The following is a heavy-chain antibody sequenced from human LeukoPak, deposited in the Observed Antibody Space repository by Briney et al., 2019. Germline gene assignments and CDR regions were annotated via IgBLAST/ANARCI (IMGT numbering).Heavy chain of an antibody. CDR2: IIPIFGTA. CDR3: ARRSGITARPTFDY. CDR1: GGTFSSYA. Sequence: ASVKVSCRASGGTFSSYAISWVRQAPGQGLEWMGGIIPIFGTANYAQKFQGRVTITRNTSISTAYMELSSLRSEDTAVYYCARRSGITARPTFDYWGQGTLATVSS. J-gene: IGHJ4*02. V-gene: IGHV1-69*05. D-gene: IGHD6-6*01.